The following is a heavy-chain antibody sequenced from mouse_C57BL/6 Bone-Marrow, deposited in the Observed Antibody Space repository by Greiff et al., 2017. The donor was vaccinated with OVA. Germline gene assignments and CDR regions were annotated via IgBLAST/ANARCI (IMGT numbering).Heavy chain of an antibody. CDR3: ARGIYYGYDGAMDY. CDR2: IYPRSGST. V-gene: IGHV1-81*01. Sequence: VQLQQSGAELARPGASVKLSCKASGYTFTSYGISWVKQRTGQGLEWIGKIYPRSGSTYYNEKFKGKATLTADKSSSTAYMELRSLTSEDSAVYFCARGIYYGYDGAMDYWGQGTSVTVSS. CDR1: GYTFTSYG. D-gene: IGHD2-2*01. J-gene: IGHJ4*01.